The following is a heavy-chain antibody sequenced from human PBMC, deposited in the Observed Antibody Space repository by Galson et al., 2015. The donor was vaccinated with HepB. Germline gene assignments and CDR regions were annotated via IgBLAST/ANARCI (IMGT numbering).Heavy chain of an antibody. D-gene: IGHD3-10*01. J-gene: IGHJ4*02. CDR1: GYTFTSYY. V-gene: IGHV1-46*01. Sequence: SVKVSCKASGYTFTSYYMHWVRQAPGQGLEWMGIINPSGGSTSYAQKFQGRVTMTRDTSTSTVYMELSSLRSEDTAVYYCARAVSNRSGDYYGSGNPGTFDYWGQGTLVTVSS. CDR3: ARAVSNRSGDYYGSGNPGTFDY. CDR2: INPSGGST.